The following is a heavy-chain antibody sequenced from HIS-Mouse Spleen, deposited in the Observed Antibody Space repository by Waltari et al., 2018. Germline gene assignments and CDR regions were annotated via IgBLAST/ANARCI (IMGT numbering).Heavy chain of an antibody. CDR2: IYYSGST. V-gene: IGHV4-39*07. D-gene: IGHD6-13*01. CDR1: GCSISSSSYY. CDR3: AREIPYSSSWYDWYFDL. J-gene: IGHJ2*01. Sequence: QLQLQESGPGLVKPSETMSLTCTVSGCSISSSSYYWRWIRQPPGTGLEWIGSIYYSGSTYYNPSLKSRVTISVDTSKNQFSLKLSSVTAADTAVYYCAREIPYSSSWYDWYFDLWGRGTLVTVSS.